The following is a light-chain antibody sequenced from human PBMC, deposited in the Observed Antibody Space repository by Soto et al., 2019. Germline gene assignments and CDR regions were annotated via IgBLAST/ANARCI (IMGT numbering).Light chain of an antibody. CDR1: QNINSK. Sequence: DIQMTQSPSTLSASVGDRVAITCRVSQNINSKLAWYQKKPGKAPKLLISDAYNLESGVPSRFSGSGSGTEFTLTISSLQPDDFATYYCQQYNSYSRGTFGQGTKVEIK. V-gene: IGKV1-5*01. J-gene: IGKJ1*01. CDR3: QQYNSYSRGT. CDR2: DAY.